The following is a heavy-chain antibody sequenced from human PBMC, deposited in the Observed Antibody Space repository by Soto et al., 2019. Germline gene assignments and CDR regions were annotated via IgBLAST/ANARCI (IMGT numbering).Heavy chain of an antibody. V-gene: IGHV1-18*01. D-gene: IGHD3-22*01. CDR1: GYTFTSYG. Sequence: GASVKVSCKASGYTFTSYGISWVRQAPGQGLEWMGWISAYNGNTNYAQKLQDRVTMTTDTSTSTAYMELRSLRSDDTAVYYCARDRGYYYDSSGGDAFDIWGQGTMVTVSS. CDR3: ARDRGYYYDSSGGDAFDI. CDR2: ISAYNGNT. J-gene: IGHJ3*02.